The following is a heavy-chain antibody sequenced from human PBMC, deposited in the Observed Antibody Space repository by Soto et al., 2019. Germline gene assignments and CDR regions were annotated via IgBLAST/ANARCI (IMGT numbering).Heavy chain of an antibody. CDR1: GGTLNTYA. Sequence: QVQLVQSGAEMKKPGSSVKVSCQSSGGTLNTYAMNWVRQAPGQGPEWMGDISPMFGAANYAPKFRGRVTITADESTVTSYMQLSSLTSEDTALYFCAREVQVHTPAFVYWGQGTLVTVSS. CDR3: AREVQVHTPAFVY. CDR2: ISPMFGAA. D-gene: IGHD3-10*01. V-gene: IGHV1-69*19. J-gene: IGHJ4*02.